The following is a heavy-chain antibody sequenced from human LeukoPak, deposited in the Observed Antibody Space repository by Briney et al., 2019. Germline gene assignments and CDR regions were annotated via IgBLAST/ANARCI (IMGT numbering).Heavy chain of an antibody. CDR1: GFTFSDHY. CDR2: TRDKAKSYTT. CDR3: ARDTHVAKDV. D-gene: IGHD5-12*01. J-gene: IGHJ6*04. V-gene: IGHV3-72*01. Sequence: GGSLRLSCAASGFTFSDHYMNWARQAPGKGLEWVGRTRDKAKSYTTEYAASVKGRFTVTRDDSKNSLSLQMNNVKTEDTAVYYCARDTHVAKDVWGKGTTVTVSS.